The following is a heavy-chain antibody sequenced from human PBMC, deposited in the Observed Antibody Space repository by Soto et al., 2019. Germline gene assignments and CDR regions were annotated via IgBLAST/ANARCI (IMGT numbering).Heavy chain of an antibody. D-gene: IGHD6-13*01. CDR2: ISGSGGST. V-gene: IGHV3-23*01. J-gene: IGHJ4*02. CDR1: GFTVSSNY. CDR3: AKGKRVAAAGTGY. Sequence: GGSLRLSCAASGFTVSSNYMSWVRQAPGKGLEWVSVISGSGGSTYYADSVKGRFTISRDNSKNTLYLQMNSLRAEDTAVYYCAKGKRVAAAGTGYWGQGTLLTVSS.